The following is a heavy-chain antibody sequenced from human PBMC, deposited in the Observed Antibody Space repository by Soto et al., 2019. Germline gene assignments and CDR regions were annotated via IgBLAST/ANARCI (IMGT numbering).Heavy chain of an antibody. CDR1: GFSFSRYG. Sequence: QVQLVESGGGVVQPGGSLSLSCAASGFSFSRYGIHWVRQAPGRGLEWVAVISKDGGDKEYAESVKGRCTISRENSKSTVYLQMNSLRVEDTAVYYCAKDGYKYKYYSDYWGQGTLVTVSS. V-gene: IGHV3-30*18. CDR2: ISKDGGDK. CDR3: AKDGYKYKYYSDY. D-gene: IGHD5-18*01. J-gene: IGHJ4*02.